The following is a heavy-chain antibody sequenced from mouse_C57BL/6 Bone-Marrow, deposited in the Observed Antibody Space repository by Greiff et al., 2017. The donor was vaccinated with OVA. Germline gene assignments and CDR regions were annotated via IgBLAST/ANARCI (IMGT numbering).Heavy chain of an antibody. J-gene: IGHJ4*01. CDR2: INSDGGST. V-gene: IGHV5-2*01. CDR1: EYEFPSHD. Sequence: EVKLMESGGGLVQPGESLKLSCESNEYEFPSHDMSWVRKTPEKRLELVAAINSDGGSTYYPDTMVRRFIISRDNTKKTLYLQMSSLRSEDTALYYCARRSGNYGRYAMDYWGQGTSVTVSS. CDR3: ARRSGNYGRYAMDY. D-gene: IGHD2-1*01.